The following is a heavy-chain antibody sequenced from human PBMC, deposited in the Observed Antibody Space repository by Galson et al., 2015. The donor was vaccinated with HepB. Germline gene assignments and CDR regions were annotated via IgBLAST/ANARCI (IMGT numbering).Heavy chain of an antibody. J-gene: IGHJ2*01. CDR3: ARVGGDNDWYFDL. D-gene: IGHD2-21*01. Sequence: SLRLSCAASGFTLRSYDMHWVRQATGKGLEWVSAIDTAGDTYYPGSVKGRFTVSRENAKNSLYLQMNSLRAGDTAVYYCARVGGDNDWYFDLWGRGTLVTVSS. CDR1: GFTLRSYD. V-gene: IGHV3-13*01. CDR2: IDTAGDT.